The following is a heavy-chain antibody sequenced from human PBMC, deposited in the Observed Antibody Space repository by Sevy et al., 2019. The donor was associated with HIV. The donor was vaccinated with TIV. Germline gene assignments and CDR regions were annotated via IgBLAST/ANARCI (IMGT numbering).Heavy chain of an antibody. CDR1: GFTFSTYA. CDR3: TNHYDTGGRLDYFDY. J-gene: IGHJ4*02. Sequence: GGSLRLSCAASGFTFSTYAMSWVRQAPGKGLEWASAISASGDTTYYADSVKGRFTISRDKSESTLYLQMNSLRAEDTAIYYCTNHYDTGGRLDYFDYWGQGTLVTVSS. CDR2: ISASGDTT. D-gene: IGHD3-22*01. V-gene: IGHV3-23*01.